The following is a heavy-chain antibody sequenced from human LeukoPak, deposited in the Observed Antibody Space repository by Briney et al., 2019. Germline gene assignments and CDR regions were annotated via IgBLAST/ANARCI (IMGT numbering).Heavy chain of an antibody. CDR2: INPNSGGT. CDR3: ARSRFRDSSGWVFDY. V-gene: IGHV1-2*02. CDR1: GYTFTGYY. J-gene: IGHJ4*02. Sequence: ASVKVSCKASGYTFTGYYMHWVRQAPGQGLEWMGWINPNSGGTNYAQEFQGRVTMTRDTSISTAYMELSRLRSDDTAVYYCARSRFRDSSGWVFDYWGQGTLVTVSS. D-gene: IGHD6-19*01.